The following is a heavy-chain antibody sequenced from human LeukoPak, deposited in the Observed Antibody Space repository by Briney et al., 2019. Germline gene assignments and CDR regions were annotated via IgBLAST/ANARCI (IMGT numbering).Heavy chain of an antibody. Sequence: TTSETLSLTCTVSGGSISSSSYYWSWIRQPPGKGLEWIGYIYYSGSTNYNPSLKSRVTISVDTSKNQFSLKLSSVTAADTAVYYCAGRALVATSYYYYYGMDVWGQGTTVTVSS. D-gene: IGHD5-12*01. J-gene: IGHJ6*02. CDR1: GGSISSSSYY. CDR3: AGRALVATSYYYYYGMDV. V-gene: IGHV4-61*05. CDR2: IYYSGST.